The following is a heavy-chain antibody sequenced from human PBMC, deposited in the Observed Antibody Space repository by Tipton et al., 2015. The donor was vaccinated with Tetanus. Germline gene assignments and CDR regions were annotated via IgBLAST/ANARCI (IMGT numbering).Heavy chain of an antibody. Sequence: TLSLTCIVSGDAISTNSYFWGWIRQPPGKGLEWVGTITYSGSTYYNPSLQSRVTVSADMSQNQFSLRLASVTAADTAVYYCARANYDFPKKGPFDSWGQGALVIVSS. CDR3: ARANYDFPKKGPFDS. J-gene: IGHJ4*02. CDR1: GDAISTNSYF. V-gene: IGHV4-39*07. CDR2: ITYSGST. D-gene: IGHD3-3*01.